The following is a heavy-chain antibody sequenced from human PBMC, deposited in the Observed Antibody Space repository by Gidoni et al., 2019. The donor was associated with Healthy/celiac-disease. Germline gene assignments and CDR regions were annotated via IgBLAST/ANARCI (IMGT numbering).Heavy chain of an antibody. J-gene: IGHJ3*02. V-gene: IGHV1-2*04. D-gene: IGHD2-21*02. CDR3: ARGTHIVVVTAISAFDI. CDR2: INPNSGGT. Sequence: QVQLVQSGAEVKKPGASVKVSCKASGYTFTGYYMHWVRQAPGQGLEWMGWINPNSGGTNYAQKFQGWVTMTRDTSISTAYMELSRLRSDDTAVYYCARGTHIVVVTAISAFDIWGQGTMVTVSS. CDR1: GYTFTGYY.